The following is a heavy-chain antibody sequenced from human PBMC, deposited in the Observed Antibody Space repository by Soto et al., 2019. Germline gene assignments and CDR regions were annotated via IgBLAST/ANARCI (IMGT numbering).Heavy chain of an antibody. CDR2: INSDGISI. V-gene: IGHV3-74*01. Sequence: EVHLVESGGGLVQPGGSLRLSCAAAGFPFSAHWMNWVRQVPGKGLMWVVRINSDGISISDADSVKGRFTILRDNAKNTLYLQMTSRSSESTAVYYCARASNYPDYGGQGTLVTVSS. CDR1: GFPFSAHW. J-gene: IGHJ4*02. CDR3: ARASNYPDY. D-gene: IGHD4-4*01.